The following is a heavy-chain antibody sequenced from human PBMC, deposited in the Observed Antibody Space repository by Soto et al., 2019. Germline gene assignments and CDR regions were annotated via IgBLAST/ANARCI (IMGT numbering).Heavy chain of an antibody. CDR2: IYYSGST. CDR3: AREFEYSSSSYWFDP. J-gene: IGHJ5*02. Sequence: SETLSLTCTVSGGSISSSSYYWGWIRQPPGKGLEWIGSIYYSGSTYYNPSLKSRVTISVDTSKNQFSLKLSSVTAADTAVYYCAREFEYSSSSYWFDPWGQGTLVTVSS. V-gene: IGHV4-39*07. D-gene: IGHD6-6*01. CDR1: GGSISSSSYY.